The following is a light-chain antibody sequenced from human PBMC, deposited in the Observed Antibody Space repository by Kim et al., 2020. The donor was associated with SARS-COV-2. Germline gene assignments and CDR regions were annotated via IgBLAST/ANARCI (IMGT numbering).Light chain of an antibody. J-gene: IGKJ1*01. CDR3: QQYSNWPPVT. CDR1: QSISSD. V-gene: IGKV3-15*01. CDR2: DAS. Sequence: EIVMTQSPATLSVSPVERVTLSCRASQSISSDLAWYQQKPGQAPRLLIYDASTRPTGIPARFSGSGSGSDFTLTISSLQSEDFAVYYCQQYSNWPPVTFGQGTKVDIK.